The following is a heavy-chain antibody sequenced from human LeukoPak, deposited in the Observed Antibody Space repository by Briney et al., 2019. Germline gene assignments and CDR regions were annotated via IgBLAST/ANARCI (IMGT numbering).Heavy chain of an antibody. V-gene: IGHV4-31*03. J-gene: IGHJ6*03. Sequence: SETLSLTCTVSGGSNSSGGYYWSWIRQHPGKGLEWIGYIYYSGSTYYNPSLKSRVTISVDTSKNQFSLKLSSVTAADTAVYYCARENYYGSGYYMDVWGKGTTVTVSS. CDR1: GGSNSSGGYY. CDR3: ARENYYGSGYYMDV. D-gene: IGHD3-10*01. CDR2: IYYSGST.